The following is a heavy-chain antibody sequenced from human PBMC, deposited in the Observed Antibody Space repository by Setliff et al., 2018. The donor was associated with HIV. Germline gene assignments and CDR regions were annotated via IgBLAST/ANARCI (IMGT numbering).Heavy chain of an antibody. D-gene: IGHD6-19*01. V-gene: IGHV4-39*07. CDR2: IYYSGST. Sequence: SETLSLTCTVSGGSISNNNYYWGWIRQPPGKGLEWIGSIYYSGSTYYSPSLRSRVTISVDRSKNQFSLRLSPVTAADTAVYYCARGYSSGWTGYFDYWGQGTLVTVSS. J-gene: IGHJ4*02. CDR1: GGSISNNNYY. CDR3: ARGYSSGWTGYFDY.